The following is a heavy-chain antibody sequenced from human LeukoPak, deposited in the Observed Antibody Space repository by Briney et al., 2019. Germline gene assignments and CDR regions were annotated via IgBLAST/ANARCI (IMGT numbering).Heavy chain of an antibody. J-gene: IGHJ5*02. CDR3: VRGGESTWS. CDR1: GFTFSSYW. V-gene: IGHV3-74*01. D-gene: IGHD2-15*01. Sequence: GGSLRLSCAASGFTFSSYWMHWVRQAPGKGPVWVSRINNDGSSTTYADSVKGRFTISRDDAKNTLYLQMNSLRAEDTTVYYCVRGGESTWSWGQGTLVTVSS. CDR2: INNDGSST.